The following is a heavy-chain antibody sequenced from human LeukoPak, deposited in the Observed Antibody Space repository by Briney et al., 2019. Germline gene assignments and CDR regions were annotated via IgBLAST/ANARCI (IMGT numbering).Heavy chain of an antibody. D-gene: IGHD6-6*01. V-gene: IGHV1-46*01. CDR2: INPSGGST. J-gene: IGHJ6*02. CDR3: AREEGGGIAARPGGMDV. CDR1: GYTFTCYY. Sequence: ASVKVSCKASGYTFTCYYMHWVRQAPGQGLEWMGIINPSGGSTSYAQKFQGRVTITRDTSTSTVYMELSSLRSEDTAVYYCAREEGGGIAARPGGMDVWGQGTTVTVSS.